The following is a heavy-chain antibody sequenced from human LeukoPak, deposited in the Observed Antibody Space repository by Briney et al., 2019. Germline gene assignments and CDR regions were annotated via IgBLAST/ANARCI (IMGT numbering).Heavy chain of an antibody. J-gene: IGHJ4*02. D-gene: IGHD2-21*02. CDR1: GGSISNTNW. CDR3: ARHRTARAFDY. CDR2: VNLQGST. Sequence: PSGTLSLTCGVSGGSISNTNWWTWVRQPPGKGLEWIGEVNLQGSTYYNPSLKSRVTISVDTSKNQFSLRLSSLTAADTAVFYCARHRTARAFDYWGQGTLVTVSS. V-gene: IGHV4-4*02.